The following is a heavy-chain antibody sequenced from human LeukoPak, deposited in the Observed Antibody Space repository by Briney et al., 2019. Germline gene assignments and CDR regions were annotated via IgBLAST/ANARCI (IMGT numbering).Heavy chain of an antibody. CDR3: ARGTYSSYYYYVMDV. CDR2: IYYSGST. J-gene: IGHJ6*02. V-gene: IGHV4-59*01. D-gene: IGHD1-26*01. CDR1: GGSISSFY. Sequence: SEALSLTCTVSGGSISSFYWSWIRQPPGKGLEWIGHIYYSGSTNYNPSLKSRVTISVDTSKNQFSLNLTSVTAADTAVYYCARGTYSSYYYYVMDVWGQGTTVTVSS.